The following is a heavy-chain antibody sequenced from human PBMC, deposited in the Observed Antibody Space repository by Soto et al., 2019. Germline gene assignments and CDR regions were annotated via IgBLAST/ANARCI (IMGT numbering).Heavy chain of an antibody. Sequence: PGGSLRLSCAASGFIFNNYVMTWVRQAPGKGLEWVSGVKGNGGSTHYADSVKGRSTISRDDSKNALYLQMNSLRADDTAVYYCAKDPNYGDFDFDYWGQGTLVTVAS. CDR1: GFIFNNYV. J-gene: IGHJ4*02. CDR2: VKGNGGST. D-gene: IGHD4-17*01. V-gene: IGHV3-23*01. CDR3: AKDPNYGDFDFDY.